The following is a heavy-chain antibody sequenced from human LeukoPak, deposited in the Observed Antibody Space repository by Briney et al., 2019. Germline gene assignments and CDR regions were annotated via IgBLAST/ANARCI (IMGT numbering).Heavy chain of an antibody. D-gene: IGHD2-15*01. J-gene: IGHJ4*02. Sequence: PGGSLRLSCAASGFTFSTYAMNWVRQAPGKGLEWVSVISGSGGTTYFADSVKGRFTLSRDNSKNTLHLQMNTLRAEDTAIYYCAKANKNGWDCSGGSCSHAMDDWGQGTLVTVSS. CDR3: AKANKNGWDCSGGSCSHAMDD. CDR2: ISGSGGTT. CDR1: GFTFSTYA. V-gene: IGHV3-23*01.